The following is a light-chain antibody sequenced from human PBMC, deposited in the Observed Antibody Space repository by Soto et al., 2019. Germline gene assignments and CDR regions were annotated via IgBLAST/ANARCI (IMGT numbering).Light chain of an antibody. CDR2: EGS. J-gene: IGLJ2*01. Sequence: QSVLTQPASVSGSPGQSITISCTGTSSDVGSYNLVSWYQQHPGKAPKLMIYEGSKRPSGVSKRFSGSKSGNTASLTISGLQAEDEADYYCCSYAGSSTLVFGGGTKVTVL. CDR1: SSDVGSYNL. V-gene: IGLV2-23*01. CDR3: CSYAGSSTLV.